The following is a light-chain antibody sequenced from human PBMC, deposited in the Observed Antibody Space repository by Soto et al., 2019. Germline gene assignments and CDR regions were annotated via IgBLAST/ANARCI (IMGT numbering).Light chain of an antibody. Sequence: QSALTQPPSASGSPGQSVTISCTGTSSDVGGYNYVSWYQQHPGKAPKFMIYEVSKRPSGVPDRFSGSTSGNTASLTVSGLQAEDEADYYCSSYAGSNNLVFGGGTKLTVL. CDR1: SSDVGGYNY. J-gene: IGLJ2*01. V-gene: IGLV2-8*01. CDR2: EVS. CDR3: SSYAGSNNLV.